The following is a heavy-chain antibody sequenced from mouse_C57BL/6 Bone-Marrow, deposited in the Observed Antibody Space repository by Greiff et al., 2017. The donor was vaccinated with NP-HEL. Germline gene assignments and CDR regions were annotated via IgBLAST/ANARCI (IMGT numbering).Heavy chain of an antibody. V-gene: IGHV1-4*01. CDR2: INPSSGYT. J-gene: IGHJ3*01. CDR3: ARWLRRGFAY. D-gene: IGHD2-2*01. Sequence: QVHVKQSGAELARPGASVTMSCKASGYTFTSYTMHWVKQRPGQGLEWIGYINPSSGYTKYNQKFKVKATLTADKSSSTAFMQLRSLTSEDSAVYYCARWLRRGFAYWGQGTLVTVSA. CDR1: GYTFTSYT.